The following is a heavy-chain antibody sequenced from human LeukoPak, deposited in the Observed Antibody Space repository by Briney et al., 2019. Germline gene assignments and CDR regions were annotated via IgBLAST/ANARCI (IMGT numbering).Heavy chain of an antibody. CDR1: GYTFTGYY. CDR2: INPNSGGT. V-gene: IGHV1-2*04. CDR3: ARGGDDYDYVWGSYRYLDY. Sequence: ASVKVSCKASGYTFTGYYMHWVRQAPGQGLEWMGWINPNSGGTNYAQKFQGWVTMTRDTSISTAYMELSSLRSEDTAVYYCARGGDDYDYVWGSYRYLDYWGQGTLVTVSS. D-gene: IGHD3-16*02. J-gene: IGHJ4*02.